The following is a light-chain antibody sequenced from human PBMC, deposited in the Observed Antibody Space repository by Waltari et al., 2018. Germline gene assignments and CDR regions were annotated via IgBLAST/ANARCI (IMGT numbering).Light chain of an antibody. Sequence: SYELTQPPSVSVSPGETATITCSVDHLGHKIASWYQHKPGQSPVLVIHEDTKRPSGIPERFSGSTSGHTATLTISGTQAMDEADYYCQTWDITTYVVFGGGTKLTVL. V-gene: IGLV3-1*01. CDR2: EDT. J-gene: IGLJ2*01. CDR1: HLGHKI. CDR3: QTWDITTYVV.